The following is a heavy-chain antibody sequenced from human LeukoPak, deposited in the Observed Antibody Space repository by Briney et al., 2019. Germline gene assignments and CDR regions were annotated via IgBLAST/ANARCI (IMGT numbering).Heavy chain of an antibody. CDR1: GVSISSVDSY. J-gene: IGHJ2*01. V-gene: IGHV4-30-4*02. Sequence: SETLSLTCDVSGVSISSVDSYWNWIRQPPGKGLEWIGYISSSGNTCYHPSLKSRLTISLDTSENQFSLKLRYMTAADTAVYYCARDPTLTNAGDWYFDLWGRGALVTVSS. CDR2: ISSSGNT. CDR3: ARDPTLTNAGDWYFDL. D-gene: IGHD4-17*01.